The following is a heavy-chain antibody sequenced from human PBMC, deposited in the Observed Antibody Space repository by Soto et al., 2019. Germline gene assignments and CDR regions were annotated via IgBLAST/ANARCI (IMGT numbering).Heavy chain of an antibody. D-gene: IGHD1-7*01. Sequence: QVQLQQWGAGLLKPSETLSLTCAVSGGSFSGYYWSWIRQPPGKGLEWIGEMNDSGNTKYNAALESRDAISVDTSEGHFSLTLTSVTAADTAVYYCASPRWNYIYWGQGTLVAVSS. J-gene: IGHJ4*02. CDR3: ASPRWNYIY. V-gene: IGHV4-34*01. CDR1: GGSFSGYY. CDR2: MNDSGNT.